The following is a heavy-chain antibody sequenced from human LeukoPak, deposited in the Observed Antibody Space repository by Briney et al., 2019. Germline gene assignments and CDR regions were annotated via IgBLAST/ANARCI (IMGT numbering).Heavy chain of an antibody. V-gene: IGHV1-2*06. CDR2: VNPNNGVP. J-gene: IGHJ5*02. CDR3: AREVGYSSSYYGRFDP. D-gene: IGHD2-2*01. CDR1: GYTFTGYY. Sequence: ASVKVSCKASGYTFTGYYMHWLRQAPGQGLEWMGRVNPNNGVPNYAQKFQGRVTITRDTAISTFYMELNSLRSDDTAVYFCAREVGYSSSYYGRFDPWGQGTLVIVSS.